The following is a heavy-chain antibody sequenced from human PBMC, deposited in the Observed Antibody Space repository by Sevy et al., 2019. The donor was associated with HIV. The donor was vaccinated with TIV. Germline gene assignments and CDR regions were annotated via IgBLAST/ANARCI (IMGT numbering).Heavy chain of an antibody. V-gene: IGHV3-7*01. Sequence: GGSLRLSCAASGFTFSSYWMSWVRQAPGKGLEWVANIKQDGSEKYYVDSVKGGFTISRDNAKNSLYLQMNSLRAEDTAVYYCARSGIAVADYYYYGMDVWGQGTTVTVSS. D-gene: IGHD6-19*01. CDR2: IKQDGSEK. CDR3: ARSGIAVADYYYYGMDV. J-gene: IGHJ6*02. CDR1: GFTFSSYW.